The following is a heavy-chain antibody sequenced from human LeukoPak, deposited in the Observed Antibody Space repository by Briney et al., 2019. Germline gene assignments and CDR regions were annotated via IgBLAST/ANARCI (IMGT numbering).Heavy chain of an antibody. CDR3: ARRGEGKYLDY. Sequence: GESLKISCRGSGYSFTSHWIGWVRQMPGKGLEWMGIIYPGDFDTRYSPSFQGQVTISADKSTSTAYLQWSSLKASDSAMYYCARRGEGKYLDYWGQGTLVTVSS. V-gene: IGHV5-51*01. J-gene: IGHJ4*02. CDR1: GYSFTSHW. D-gene: IGHD3-10*01. CDR2: IYPGDFDT.